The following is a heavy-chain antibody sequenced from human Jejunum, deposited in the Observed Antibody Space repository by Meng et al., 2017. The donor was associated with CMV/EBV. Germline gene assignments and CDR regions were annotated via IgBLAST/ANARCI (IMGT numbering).Heavy chain of an antibody. Sequence: RIPCEGSGFPFSKHWLPWVRRPPGRGLEWVANIKEDGSEKYYVDAVKGRFTISRDNVENSLFLQMNSLRADDTAVYYCARDRNLTFWGQGTLVTVSS. J-gene: IGHJ4*02. CDR2: IKEDGSEK. CDR1: GFPFSKHW. CDR3: ARDRNLTF. D-gene: IGHD3-9*01. V-gene: IGHV3-7*01.